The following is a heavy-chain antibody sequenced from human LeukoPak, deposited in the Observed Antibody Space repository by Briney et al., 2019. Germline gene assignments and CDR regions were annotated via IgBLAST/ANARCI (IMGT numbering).Heavy chain of an antibody. D-gene: IGHD4-17*01. Sequence: KPSETLSLTCTVSGGSISSYYWSWIRQPPGKGLEWIGYIYYSGSTNYNPSLKSRVTISVDTSKNQFSLKLSSVTAADTAVYYCAREGDGDSSSGFDYWGQGTLVTVSS. CDR2: IYYSGST. CDR1: GGSISSYY. CDR3: AREGDGDSSSGFDY. J-gene: IGHJ4*02. V-gene: IGHV4-59*01.